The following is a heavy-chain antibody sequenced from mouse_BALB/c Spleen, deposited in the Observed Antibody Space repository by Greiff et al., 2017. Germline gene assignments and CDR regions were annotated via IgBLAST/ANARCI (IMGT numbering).Heavy chain of an antibody. CDR1: GYSFTSYW. V-gene: IGHV1-5*01. CDR3: TRGKYGNYVGYFDY. CDR2: IYPGNSDT. J-gene: IGHJ2*01. D-gene: IGHD2-10*02. Sequence: EVQLQQSGTVLARPGASVKMSCKASGYSFTSYWMHWVKQRPGQGLEWIGAIYPGNSDTSYNQKFKGKAKLTAVTSASTAYMELSSLTNEDSAVYYCTRGKYGNYVGYFDYWGQGTTLTVSS.